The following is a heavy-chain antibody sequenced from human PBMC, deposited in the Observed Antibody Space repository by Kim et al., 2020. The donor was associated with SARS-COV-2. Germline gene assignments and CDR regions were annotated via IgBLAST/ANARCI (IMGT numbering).Heavy chain of an antibody. J-gene: IGHJ5*02. CDR1: GGSFSGYY. Sequence: SQTLSLTCAVYGGSFSGYYWSWIRQPPGKGLEWIGEINHSGSTNYNPSLKSRVTISVDTSKNQFSLKLSSVTAADTAVYYCARRTVWFDPWGQGTLVTAS. D-gene: IGHD4-17*01. V-gene: IGHV4-34*01. CDR3: ARRTVWFDP. CDR2: INHSGST.